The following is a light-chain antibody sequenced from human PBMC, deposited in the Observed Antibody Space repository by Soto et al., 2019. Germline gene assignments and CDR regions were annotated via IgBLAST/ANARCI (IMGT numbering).Light chain of an antibody. CDR1: QSVSIY. Sequence: EIVLTQSPATLSLSPGERATLSCRASQSVSIYLAWYQQKPGQAPRLLMSDPSNRATGIPARFSGSGSGTDFTRTISSLEPDDFAVYYCQQRSNWPITFGPGTRLEIK. J-gene: IGKJ5*01. CDR3: QQRSNWPIT. CDR2: DPS. V-gene: IGKV3-11*01.